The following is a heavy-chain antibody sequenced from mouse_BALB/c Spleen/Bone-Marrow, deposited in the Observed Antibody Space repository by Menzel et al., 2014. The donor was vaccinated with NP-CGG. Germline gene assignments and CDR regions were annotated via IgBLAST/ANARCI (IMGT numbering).Heavy chain of an antibody. J-gene: IGHJ4*01. V-gene: IGHV1S34*01. CDR2: ISCYNGAT. Sequence: LVKTGASVKISCKASGYSFTGYYMHWVKQSHGKSLEWIGYISCYNGATSYNQNFKGKATFTVDTYSSTAYMQFNSLTSEDSAVYYCVRRGNPIVYCAMDYWGQGTSVTVSS. CDR1: GYSFTGYY. CDR3: VRRGNPIVYCAMDY.